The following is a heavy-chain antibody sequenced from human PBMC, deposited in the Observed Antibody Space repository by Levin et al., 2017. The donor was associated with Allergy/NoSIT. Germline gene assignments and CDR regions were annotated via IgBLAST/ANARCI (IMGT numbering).Heavy chain of an antibody. D-gene: IGHD5-12*01. CDR3: ARVKYSGFKYYFDY. J-gene: IGHJ4*02. CDR2: IYYSGYI. Sequence: LSQTLSLTCTVSGGSISSGDYYWSWIRQPPGKGLEWIGYIYYSGYIFYNPSLKSRVTIPIDTSKNQFSLKLTSVTAADTAVYYCARVKYSGFKYYFDYWGQGTLVTVSS. V-gene: IGHV4-30-4*01. CDR1: GGSISSGDYY.